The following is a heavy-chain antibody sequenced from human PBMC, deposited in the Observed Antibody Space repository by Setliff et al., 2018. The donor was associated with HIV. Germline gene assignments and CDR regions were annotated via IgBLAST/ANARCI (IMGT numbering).Heavy chain of an antibody. V-gene: IGHV4-59*01. CDR3: ARAEMATIVAFDI. CDR1: DGSFSSDY. Sequence: ETLSLTCTVSDGSFSSDYWAWIRQTPGKGLEWIGYIYYSGSTKYNPSLTSRVTISVDTSKNHFSLKLTSVTAADTAVYYCARAEMATIVAFDIWGQGTMVTVSS. J-gene: IGHJ3*02. CDR2: IYYSGST. D-gene: IGHD5-12*01.